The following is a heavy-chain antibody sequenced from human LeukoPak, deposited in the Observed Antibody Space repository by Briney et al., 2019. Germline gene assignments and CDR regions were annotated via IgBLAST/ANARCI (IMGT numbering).Heavy chain of an antibody. V-gene: IGHV3-30*01. J-gene: IGHJ1*01. Sequence: GESLRLSCAASGFTVSSYAMHWVRQAPGKGLEWVAVISYDGSNRYYADSVKGRFTISRDNSKNTLYLQMNSLRAEDTAVYYCARDNLGYCSSTSCFGYFQHWGQGTLVTVSS. CDR3: ARDNLGYCSSTSCFGYFQH. CDR1: GFTVSSYA. D-gene: IGHD2-2*01. CDR2: ISYDGSNR.